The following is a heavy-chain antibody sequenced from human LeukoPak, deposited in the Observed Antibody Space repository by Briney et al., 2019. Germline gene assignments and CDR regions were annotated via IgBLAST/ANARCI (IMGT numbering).Heavy chain of an antibody. Sequence: SETLSLTCTVSGGSISSYYWSWIRQPPGKGLEWIGYIYTSGSTNYNPSLKSRVTISVDTSKNQFSLKLSSVTAADTAVYYCAREGFVDTAMVYRGYYFDYWGQGTLVTVSS. CDR3: AREGFVDTAMVYRGYYFDY. D-gene: IGHD5-18*01. CDR1: GGSISSYY. V-gene: IGHV4-59*01. J-gene: IGHJ4*02. CDR2: IYTSGST.